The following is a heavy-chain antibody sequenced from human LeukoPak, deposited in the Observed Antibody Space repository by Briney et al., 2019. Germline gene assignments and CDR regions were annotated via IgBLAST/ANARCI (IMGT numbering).Heavy chain of an antibody. CDR3: VRLMITFGGVIVPNFDY. CDR2: IYYSGST. D-gene: IGHD3-16*02. CDR1: GGSISRSSYY. Sequence: SETLSLTCTVSGGSISRSSYYWGWIRQPPGKGLEWIGTIYYSGSTYYNPSLKSRVTISVDTSKNQLSLKLSSVTAADTAVYYCVRLMITFGGVIVPNFDYWGQGTLVTVSS. V-gene: IGHV4-39*01. J-gene: IGHJ4*02.